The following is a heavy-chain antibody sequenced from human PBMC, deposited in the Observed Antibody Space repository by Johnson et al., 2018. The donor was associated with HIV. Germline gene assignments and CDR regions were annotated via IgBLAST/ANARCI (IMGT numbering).Heavy chain of an antibody. CDR3: ARSDSGYDAFDI. J-gene: IGHJ3*02. CDR1: GFTFRSYD. Sequence: VQLVESGGGLVKPGGSLRLSCAASGFTFRSYDMHWVRQATGKGLEWVSAIGSAGDTSYPGSVKGRFTISRDNSKNTLHLQMNNVRAEDTAIYYCARSDSGYDAFDIWGQGTMVNVSS. CDR2: IGSAGDT. D-gene: IGHD5-12*01. V-gene: IGHV3-13*01.